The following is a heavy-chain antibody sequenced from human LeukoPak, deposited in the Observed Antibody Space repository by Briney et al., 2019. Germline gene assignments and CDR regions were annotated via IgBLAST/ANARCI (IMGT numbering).Heavy chain of an antibody. Sequence: SETLSLTCTVSGGSISSYYWSWLRQPPGKGLEWIGYIYYSGSTNFNPSLKSRGNISVDTSKKQFSLKLSSVTAADTAVYYCARAAAAAPAEYFQHWGQGTLVTVSS. CDR3: ARAAAAAPAEYFQH. CDR2: IYYSGST. V-gene: IGHV4-59*01. D-gene: IGHD6-13*01. CDR1: GGSISSYY. J-gene: IGHJ1*01.